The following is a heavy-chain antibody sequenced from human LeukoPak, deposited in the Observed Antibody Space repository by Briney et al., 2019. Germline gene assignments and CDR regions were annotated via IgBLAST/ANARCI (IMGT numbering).Heavy chain of an antibody. V-gene: IGHV3-11*05. Sequence: PGGSLRLSCAASGFTFSDYYMSWIRQAPGKGLEWVSYISSSSSYTNYADSVKGRFTISRDNAKNSLYLQMNSLRAEDTAVYYCARDSSGYWVDAFDIWGQGTMVTVSS. J-gene: IGHJ3*02. CDR3: ARDSSGYWVDAFDI. CDR1: GFTFSDYY. CDR2: ISSSSSYT. D-gene: IGHD3-22*01.